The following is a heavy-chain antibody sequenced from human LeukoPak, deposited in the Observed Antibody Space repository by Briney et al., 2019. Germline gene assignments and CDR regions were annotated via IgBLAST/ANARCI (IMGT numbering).Heavy chain of an antibody. V-gene: IGHV6-1*01. CDR3: ARRHTSGWYYFDY. J-gene: IGHJ4*02. Sequence: SQTLSLTCAVSGDSVSNPTVGWNWIRQSPSRGLEWLGRTYYRSKWYDDYADSVKSRISIDPDTSKNQFSLQLNSVTPEDTAVYYCARRHTSGWYYFDYWGQGILVTVSS. D-gene: IGHD6-19*01. CDR2: TYYRSKWYD. CDR1: GDSVSNPTVG.